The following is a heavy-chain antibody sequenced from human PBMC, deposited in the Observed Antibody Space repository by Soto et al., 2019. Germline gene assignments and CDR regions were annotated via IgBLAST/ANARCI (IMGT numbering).Heavy chain of an antibody. D-gene: IGHD3-10*01. CDR1: GFSFSSFS. CDR2: ISGGGTTT. CDR3: ARLGDYGSGSY. J-gene: IGHJ4*02. V-gene: IGHV3-48*04. Sequence: EVHLVESGGDLVQPGGSLRLSCAASGFSFSSFSMNWVRQAPGKGLEWVSYISGGGTTTYYADSLKGRFTISRDDAKNSLHLQMNRLQAEDTAVYYCARLGDYGSGSYWGQGTLVTVAS.